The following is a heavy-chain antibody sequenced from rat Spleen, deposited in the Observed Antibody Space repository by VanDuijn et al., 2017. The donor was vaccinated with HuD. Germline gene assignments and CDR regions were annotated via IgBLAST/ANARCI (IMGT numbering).Heavy chain of an antibody. V-gene: IGHV5S13*01. J-gene: IGHJ2*01. CDR2: ISTDGGST. Sequence: EVQLVESGGGLVQPGRSMKLSCAASGITFSNSGMAWIRQTPTKGLEWVASISTDGGSTYYRDSVKGRFTISRDDAEKTAYLQMNSLWSEDTATYYCAVAGYGYWGQGVMVTVSS. D-gene: IGHD4-3*01. CDR3: AVAGYGY. CDR1: GITFSNSG.